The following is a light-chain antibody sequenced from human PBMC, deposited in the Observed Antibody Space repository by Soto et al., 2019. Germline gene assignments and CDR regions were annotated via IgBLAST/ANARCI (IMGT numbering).Light chain of an antibody. CDR1: QSVTSDY. V-gene: IGKV3-20*01. CDR3: QQHSSSPWT. J-gene: IGKJ1*01. CDR2: AVS. Sequence: DIVLTQSPGTLSLSPGESAALPCRASQSVTSDYLVWYRQKPGQAPRLLIYAVSSRAAGIPDRFSGSGSGTDFTLTITRLEPVDSAVYYCQQHSSSPWTFGQGTRVEV.